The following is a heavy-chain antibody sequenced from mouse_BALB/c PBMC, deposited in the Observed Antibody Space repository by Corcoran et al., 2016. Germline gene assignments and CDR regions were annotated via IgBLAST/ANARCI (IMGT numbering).Heavy chain of an antibody. Sequence: LVKTGASVKISCKASGYSFTGYYMHWVKQSHGKSLEWIGYISCYNGATSYNQKFKGKATFTVDTSSSTAYMQFNSLTSEDSAVYYCARSAYGSSYDFDYWGQGTTLTVSS. CDR1: GYSFTGYY. CDR2: ISCYNGAT. D-gene: IGHD1-1*01. CDR3: ARSAYGSSYDFDY. V-gene: IGHV1S34*01. J-gene: IGHJ2*01.